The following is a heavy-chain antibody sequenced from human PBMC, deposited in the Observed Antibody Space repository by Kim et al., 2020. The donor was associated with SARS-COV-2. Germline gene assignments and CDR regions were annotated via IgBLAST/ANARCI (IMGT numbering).Heavy chain of an antibody. J-gene: IGHJ3*02. CDR3: ARGRDIVREPATNHPDDAFDI. CDR2: MNPNNGGT. CDR1: GYTFTDYF. V-gene: IGHV1-2*02. Sequence: ASVKVSCKASGYTFTDYFIHWVRQAPGQGLEWMGWMNPNNGGTNYAQKFQGRVTMTRDTSISTAYMELSRLRSDDTAVYYCARGRDIVREPATNHPDDAFDIWGQGTMVTVSS. D-gene: IGHD2-2*01.